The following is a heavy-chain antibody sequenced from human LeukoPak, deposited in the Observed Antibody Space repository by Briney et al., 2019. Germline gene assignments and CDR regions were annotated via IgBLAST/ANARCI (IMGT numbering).Heavy chain of an antibody. CDR1: GFTFSSYG. D-gene: IGHD3-22*01. V-gene: IGHV3-30*18. Sequence: GRSLRLSCAASGFTFSSYGMHWVRQAPGKGLEWVAVISYDGSNKYYADSVKGRFTISRDNSKNTLYLQMNSLRAEDTAVYYCAKSGYYKYYFDYGGQGTLVTVSS. CDR3: AKSGYYKYYFDY. J-gene: IGHJ4*02. CDR2: ISYDGSNK.